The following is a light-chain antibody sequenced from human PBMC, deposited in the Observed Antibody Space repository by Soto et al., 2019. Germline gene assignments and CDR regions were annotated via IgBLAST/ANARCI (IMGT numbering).Light chain of an antibody. J-gene: IGLJ2*01. CDR2: EVS. V-gene: IGLV2-8*01. Sequence: QSALTQPPSASGSPGQSVTISCTGTSSDVGGYNYVSWYQPHPGKAPKLMIYEVSKRPSGVPDRFSGSKSGNTASLTVSGLQAEDEADYYCSSYAGSKTLFGGGTKLTVL. CDR1: SSDVGGYNY. CDR3: SSYAGSKTL.